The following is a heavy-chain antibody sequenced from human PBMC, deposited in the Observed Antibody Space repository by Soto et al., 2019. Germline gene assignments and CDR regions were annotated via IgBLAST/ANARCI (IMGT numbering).Heavy chain of an antibody. CDR2: ISPSTSHI. Sequence: EVHLVESGGGLVKPGGSLRLSCAVSGFTFSSCTMNWVRQAPGKGLEWVSSISPSTSHIYYTDSVKGRFTISRDNAKNYLFLQIDSLRAEDTAVYYCSGCSGGACHRNYGMDVWGQGTTVTVSS. CDR1: GFTFSSCT. D-gene: IGHD2-15*01. V-gene: IGHV3-21*01. J-gene: IGHJ6*02. CDR3: SGCSGGACHRNYGMDV.